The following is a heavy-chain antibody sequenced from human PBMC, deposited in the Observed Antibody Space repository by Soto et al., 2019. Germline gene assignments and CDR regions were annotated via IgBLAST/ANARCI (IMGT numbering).Heavy chain of an antibody. D-gene: IGHD3-10*01. J-gene: IGHJ6*02. CDR3: AGGGVRGVITRTRDYYGMDV. CDR2: IYPGDSGT. Sequence: RGESLKISCKGSGYSFTSYWIGWVRQMPGKGLEWMGIIYPGDSGTRYSPSFQGQVTISADKSISTAYLQWSSLKASDTAMYYCAGGGVRGVITRTRDYYGMDVWGQGTTVTVS. CDR1: GYSFTSYW. V-gene: IGHV5-51*01.